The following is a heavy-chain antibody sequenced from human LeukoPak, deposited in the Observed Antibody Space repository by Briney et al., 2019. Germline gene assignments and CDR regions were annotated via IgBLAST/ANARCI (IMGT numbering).Heavy chain of an antibody. CDR1: GYSISSGYY. V-gene: IGHV4-38-2*02. CDR2: IYHSGST. D-gene: IGHD3-22*01. CDR3: ARDGVPYYDSSGYYSDEGAFDI. Sequence: SETLSLTCTVSGYSISSGYYWGWIRQPPGKGLEWIGSIYHSGSTYYNPSLKSRVTISVDKSKNQFSLKLSSVTAADTAVYYCARDGVPYYDSSGYYSDEGAFDIWGQGTMVTVSS. J-gene: IGHJ3*02.